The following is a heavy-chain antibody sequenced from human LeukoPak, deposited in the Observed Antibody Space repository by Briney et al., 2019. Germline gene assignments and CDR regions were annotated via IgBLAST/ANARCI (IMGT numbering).Heavy chain of an antibody. CDR3: ARGQYNWNSDY. D-gene: IGHD1-7*01. V-gene: IGHV3-30*19. Sequence: GGSLRLSCAASGFTFSSYGMHWVRQAPGKGLEWVAVISYDGSNKYYADSVKGRFTISRDNSKNTLYLQMNSLRAEDTAVYYCARGQYNWNSDYWGQGTLVTVSS. CDR1: GFTFSSYG. J-gene: IGHJ4*02. CDR2: ISYDGSNK.